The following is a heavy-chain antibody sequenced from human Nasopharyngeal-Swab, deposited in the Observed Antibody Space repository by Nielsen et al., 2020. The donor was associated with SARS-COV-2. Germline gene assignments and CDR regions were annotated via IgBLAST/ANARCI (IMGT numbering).Heavy chain of an antibody. CDR2: ISSSGSTI. CDR1: GFTFSSYE. Sequence: GESLKLSCAASGFTFSSYEMNWVRQAPGKGLEWVSYISSSGSTIYYADSVKGRFTISRDNSKNTLYLQMGSLRAEDMAVYYCARGWRWADDYWGQGTLVTVSS. J-gene: IGHJ4*02. D-gene: IGHD5-24*01. CDR3: ARGWRWADDY. V-gene: IGHV3-48*03.